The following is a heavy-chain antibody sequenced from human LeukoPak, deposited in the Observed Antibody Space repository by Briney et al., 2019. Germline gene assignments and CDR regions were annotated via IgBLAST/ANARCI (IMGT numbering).Heavy chain of an antibody. CDR2: INPNSGGT. D-gene: IGHD6-6*01. J-gene: IGHJ4*02. CDR1: GYTFTGYY. V-gene: IGHV1-2*02. CDR3: ARDFSSSITHYFDY. Sequence: ASVKVSCKASGYTFTGYYMHWVRQAPGQGLEWMGWINPNSGGTNYAQKFQGRVTMTRDTSISTAYMELSRLRCDDTAVYYCARDFSSSITHYFDYWGQGTLVPVSS.